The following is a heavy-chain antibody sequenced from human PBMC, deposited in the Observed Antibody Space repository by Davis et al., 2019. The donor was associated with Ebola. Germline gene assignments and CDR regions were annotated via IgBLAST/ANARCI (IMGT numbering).Heavy chain of an antibody. Sequence: PSETLSLTCAVYGGSFSGYYWSWIRQPPGKGLEWIGEINHSGSTYYNPSLKSRVTISVDTSKNQFSLKLSSVTAADTAVYYCARDLTLFYDFWSGYYDYWGQGTLVTVSS. CDR3: ARDLTLFYDFWSGYYDY. CDR1: GGSFSGYY. V-gene: IGHV4-34*01. D-gene: IGHD3-3*01. CDR2: INHSGST. J-gene: IGHJ4*02.